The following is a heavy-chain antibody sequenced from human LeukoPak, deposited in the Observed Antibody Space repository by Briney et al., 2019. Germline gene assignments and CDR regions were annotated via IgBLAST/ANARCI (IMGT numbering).Heavy chain of an antibody. CDR3: ARDPYGSGSH. J-gene: IGHJ4*02. CDR2: INGDGSST. Sequence: PGGSLRLSCAASGFTFTSFWLHWVRHAPGKGLVWVSRINGDGSSTTFADSVKGRFTISRDNAKNTVYLQMNSLRVEDTAVYYCARDPYGSGSHWGQGTLVTVSS. D-gene: IGHD3-10*01. CDR1: GFTFTSFW. V-gene: IGHV3-74*01.